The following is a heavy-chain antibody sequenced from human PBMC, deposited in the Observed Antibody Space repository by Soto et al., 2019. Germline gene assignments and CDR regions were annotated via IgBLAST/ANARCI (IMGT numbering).Heavy chain of an antibody. CDR3: ARDEFASSGRNSDFDH. D-gene: IGHD3-22*01. V-gene: IGHV3-30-3*01. CDR2: ISFDGINQ. J-gene: IGHJ4*02. CDR1: GFTFSNFA. Sequence: QVQLVESGGGVVQPGMSLRLSCAVSGFTFSNFAMHWVRQAPGTGMEWVAVISFDGINQFYADSVKGRFSISRDDSKNTLYLEMNSLRAEDTAVYYCARDEFASSGRNSDFDHWGQGTLVTVSS.